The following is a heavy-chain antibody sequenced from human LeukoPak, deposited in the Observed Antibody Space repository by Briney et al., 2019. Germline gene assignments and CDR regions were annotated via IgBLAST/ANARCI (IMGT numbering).Heavy chain of an antibody. CDR2: ISSDGTNT. D-gene: IGHD3-10*01. Sequence: GGSLRLSCAASGFTFSSHWMHWVRQAPGKGLVWVSRISSDGTNTNYADSVKGRFTVSRDNAKNTLYLQMNSLRVEDPAVYYCTRGPPDGSGNYYPGDFWGQGTLVIVSS. CDR1: GFTFSSHW. V-gene: IGHV3-74*01. J-gene: IGHJ4*02. CDR3: TRGPPDGSGNYYPGDF.